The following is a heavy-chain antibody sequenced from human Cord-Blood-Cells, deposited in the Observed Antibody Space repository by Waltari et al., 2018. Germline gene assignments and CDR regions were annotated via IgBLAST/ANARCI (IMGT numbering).Heavy chain of an antibody. D-gene: IGHD1-26*01. Sequence: QVQLQQWGAGLLKPSATLSLTCAVNGGSFSGYSWSWIPQPPGKGLEWIGEINHSGSTNYHPSLKSRVTISVDTSKNQFSLKLSSVTAADTAVYYCARGGDGGSYYEVYYYMDVWGKGTTVTVSS. J-gene: IGHJ6*03. CDR2: INHSGST. V-gene: IGHV4-34*01. CDR1: GGSFSGYS. CDR3: ARGGDGGSYYEVYYYMDV.